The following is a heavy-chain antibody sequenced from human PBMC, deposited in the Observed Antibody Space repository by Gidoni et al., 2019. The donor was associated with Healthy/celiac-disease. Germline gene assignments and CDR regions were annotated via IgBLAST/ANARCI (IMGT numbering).Heavy chain of an antibody. D-gene: IGHD2-15*01. CDR2: IKSKTDGGTT. CDR1: GFTFSNAW. CDR3: TTDLEVVVAWFDP. V-gene: IGHV3-15*01. J-gene: IGHJ5*02. Sequence: EVQLVESGGGLVKPGGSLRLSCAASGFTFSNAWMSWVRQAPGKGLEWVGRIKSKTDGGTTDYAAPVKGRFTISRDDSKNTLYLQMNSLKTEDTAVYYCTTDLEVVVAWFDPWGQGTLVTVSS.